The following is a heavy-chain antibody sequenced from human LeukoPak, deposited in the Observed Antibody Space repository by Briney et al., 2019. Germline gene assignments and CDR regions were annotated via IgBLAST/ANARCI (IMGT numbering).Heavy chain of an antibody. J-gene: IGHJ5*02. CDR1: GFILSNYE. V-gene: IGHV3-48*03. Sequence: GGSLRLSCAASGFILSNYEMNWVRQAPGKGLERISYINSGGTPIYYADSVKGRFTMSRDYAKNSLYLQMNSLRAEDTAVYYCARDFSGWSVDPWGQGTLVTVSS. CDR3: ARDFSGWSVDP. D-gene: IGHD6-19*01. CDR2: INSGGTPI.